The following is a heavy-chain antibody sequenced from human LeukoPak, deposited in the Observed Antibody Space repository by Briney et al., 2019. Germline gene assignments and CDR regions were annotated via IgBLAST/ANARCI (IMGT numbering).Heavy chain of an antibody. CDR1: GYIFTSYG. CDR2: ISVYNGNT. D-gene: IGHD3-10*01. J-gene: IGHJ4*02. V-gene: IGHV1-18*01. CDR3: AREDLVRGLIGPDY. Sequence: ASVKVSCKASGYIFTSYGITWVRQAPGQGLEWMGRISVYNGNTKYAEKFQGRVSMTTDTSTSTAYMELRSLGSDDTAVYCCAREDLVRGLIGPDYWGQGTLVTVSS.